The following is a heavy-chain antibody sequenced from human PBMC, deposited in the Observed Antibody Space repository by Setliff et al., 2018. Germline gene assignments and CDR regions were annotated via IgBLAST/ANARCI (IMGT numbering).Heavy chain of an antibody. J-gene: IGHJ4*02. CDR3: VRHPYYDSSGYYSYFDY. CDR1: GGSISSGSYY. CDR2: IHYSGST. D-gene: IGHD3-22*01. V-gene: IGHV4-39*01. Sequence: PSETLSLTCTVSGGSISSGSYYWGWIRQPPRKGLEWIGSIHYSGSTYYNPSLKSRVTISVDTSIATAYLHWTSLKASDTAMYYCVRHPYYDSSGYYSYFDYWGQGALVTVSS.